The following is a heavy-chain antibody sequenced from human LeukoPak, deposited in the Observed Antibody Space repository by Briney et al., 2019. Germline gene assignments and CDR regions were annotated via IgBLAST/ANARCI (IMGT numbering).Heavy chain of an antibody. D-gene: IGHD6-6*01. J-gene: IGHJ4*02. Sequence: SETLSLTCTVSGGSISSSSYYWGWIRQPPGKGLEWIGSIYYSGSTYYNPSLKSRVTISVDTSKNQFSLKLSSVTAADTAVYYCAREVAARSPNFDYWGQGTLVTVSS. CDR1: GGSISSSSYY. CDR3: AREVAARSPNFDY. CDR2: IYYSGST. V-gene: IGHV4-39*07.